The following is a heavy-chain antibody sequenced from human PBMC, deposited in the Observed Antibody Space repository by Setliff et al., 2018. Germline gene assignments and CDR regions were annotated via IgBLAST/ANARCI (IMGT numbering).Heavy chain of an antibody. D-gene: IGHD3-10*01. CDR2: IDPSGNT. Sequence: SETLSLTCTVSGGSITCGSNYWSWIRQPAGRGLEWMGHIDPSGNTNYHPSLRSRVTISRDTSKNQFSLKLTSVTAADTAVYFCARSLSSGSYWNPRPFYSDSWGQGTLVTVSS. V-gene: IGHV4-61*09. CDR1: GGSITCGSNY. CDR3: ARSLSSGSYWNPRPFYSDS. J-gene: IGHJ4*02.